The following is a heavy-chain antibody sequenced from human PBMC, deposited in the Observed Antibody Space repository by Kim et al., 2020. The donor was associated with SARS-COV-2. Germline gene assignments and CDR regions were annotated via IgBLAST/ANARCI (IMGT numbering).Heavy chain of an antibody. CDR1: GYTFTSYG. CDR2: ISAYNGNT. D-gene: IGHD4-17*01. CDR3: ARDTGGRVLYYYYGMDV. V-gene: IGHV1-18*04. J-gene: IGHJ6*02. Sequence: ASVKVSCKASGYTFTSYGISWVRQAPGQGLEWMGWISAYNGNTNYAQKLQGRVTMTTDTSTSTAYMELRSLRSDDTAVYYCARDTGGRVLYYYYGMDVWGQGTTVTVSS.